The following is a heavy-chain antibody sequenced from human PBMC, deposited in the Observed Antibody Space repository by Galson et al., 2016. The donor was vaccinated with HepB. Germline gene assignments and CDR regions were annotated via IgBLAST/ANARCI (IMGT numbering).Heavy chain of an antibody. CDR1: GFVFSNFG. J-gene: IGHJ4*02. CDR2: ISTRRTT. CDR3: AKERLVRRIFDH. Sequence: SLRLSCAASGFVFSNFGLSWVRQAPGKGLEWVASISTRRTTYYSDSVQGRVTISRDNSNNTLYLQMNGLRAEDTAVYYCAKERLVRRIFDHWGQGTLLTVSS. D-gene: IGHD1-1*01. V-gene: IGHV3-23*01.